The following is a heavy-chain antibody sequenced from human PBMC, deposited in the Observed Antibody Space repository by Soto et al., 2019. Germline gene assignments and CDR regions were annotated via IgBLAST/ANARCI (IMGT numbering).Heavy chain of an antibody. CDR3: AVAVAGPTAIGY. Sequence: GGSLRLSCAASGFTFSSYWMHWVLQAPWKGLVWVSRINSDGSSTSYADSVKGRFTISRDNAKNTLYLQMNSLRAEDTAVYYCAVAVAGPTAIGYWGQGTLVTVSS. D-gene: IGHD6-19*01. J-gene: IGHJ4*02. CDR2: INSDGSST. V-gene: IGHV3-74*01. CDR1: GFTFSSYW.